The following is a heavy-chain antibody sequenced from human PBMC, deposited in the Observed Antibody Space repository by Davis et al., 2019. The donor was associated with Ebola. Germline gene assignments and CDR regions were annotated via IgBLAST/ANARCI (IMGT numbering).Heavy chain of an antibody. CDR2: IWSDGSN. D-gene: IGHD1-1*01. CDR1: GFTFRNYG. CDR3: ARDSPTPGY. Sequence: GESLKISCAASGFTFRNYGMHWVRQAPGKGLEWVAVIWSDGSNTISRDTSKNTLYLQMNNLRVEDTAVYYCARDSPTPGYWGQGTLVTVSS. J-gene: IGHJ4*02. V-gene: IGHV3-33*01.